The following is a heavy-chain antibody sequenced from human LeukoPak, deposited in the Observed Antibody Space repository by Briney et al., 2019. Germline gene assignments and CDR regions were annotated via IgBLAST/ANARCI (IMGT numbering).Heavy chain of an antibody. V-gene: IGHV1-69*04. Sequence: SVKVSCKASGGTFSSYAISWVRQAPGQGLEWMGRIIPILGIANYAQKFQGRVTITADKSTSTAYMELSSLRSEDTAVYYCARVYDSSGHYPIDYWGQGTLVTVSS. D-gene: IGHD3-22*01. CDR1: GGTFSSYA. CDR2: IIPILGIA. CDR3: ARVYDSSGHYPIDY. J-gene: IGHJ4*02.